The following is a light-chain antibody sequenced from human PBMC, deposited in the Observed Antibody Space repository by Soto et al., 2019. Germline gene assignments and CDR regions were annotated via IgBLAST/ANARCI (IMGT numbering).Light chain of an antibody. V-gene: IGKV3-20*01. J-gene: IGKJ2*02. CDR1: QSVSASF. CDR2: GAS. CDR3: QQRGT. Sequence: EIVLTQSPGTLSLSPGERATLSCRASQSVSASFLAWYQQKPGQAPRLLIYGASSRATGIPDRFSGSGSGTDFTLTINRLEPEDAAVYYCQQRGTFGQGTKLEIK.